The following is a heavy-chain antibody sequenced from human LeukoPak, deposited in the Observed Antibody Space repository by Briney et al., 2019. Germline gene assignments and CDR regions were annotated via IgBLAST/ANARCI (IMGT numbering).Heavy chain of an antibody. D-gene: IGHD3-16*02. CDR3: ARSEDYDYVWGSYRRWVWYFDL. V-gene: IGHV4-39*07. CDR1: TGSISSSGSF. CDR2: INYSGST. J-gene: IGHJ2*01. Sequence: SETLSLTCTVSTGSISSSGSFWGWIRQPPGKGLEWIGNINYSGSTYFNPSLKSRVTISVDTSKNQFSLKLSSVTAADTAVYYCARSEDYDYVWGSYRRWVWYFDLWGRGTLVTVSS.